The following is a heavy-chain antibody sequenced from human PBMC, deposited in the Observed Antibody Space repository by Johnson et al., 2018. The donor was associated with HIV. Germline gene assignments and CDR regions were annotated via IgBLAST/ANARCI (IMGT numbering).Heavy chain of an antibody. D-gene: IGHD6-13*01. CDR3: AKDRSGSWYGADAFDI. J-gene: IGHJ3*02. V-gene: IGHV3-30*18. CDR1: GFTVSTNY. CDR2: ISYDGSNK. Sequence: QVQLVESGGGLIQPGGSLRLSCAASGFTVSTNYMSWVRQAPGKGLEWVAVISYDGSNKYYADSVKGRFTISRDNSKNTLYLQMNSLRAEDTAVYYCAKDRSGSWYGADAFDIWGQGTMVTVSS.